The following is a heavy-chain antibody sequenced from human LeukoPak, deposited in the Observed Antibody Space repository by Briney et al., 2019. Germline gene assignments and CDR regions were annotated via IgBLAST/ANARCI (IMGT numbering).Heavy chain of an antibody. CDR1: GFTFTSSA. Sequence: GASVKVSCKASGFTFTSSAMQWVRQARGQRLVWIGWIVVGSGNTNYAQKFQERVTITRDMSTSTAYMELSSLRSEDTAVYYCAATPITMVRGARAYGMDVWGQGTTVTVSS. D-gene: IGHD3-10*01. CDR2: IVVGSGNT. J-gene: IGHJ6*02. CDR3: AATPITMVRGARAYGMDV. V-gene: IGHV1-58*02.